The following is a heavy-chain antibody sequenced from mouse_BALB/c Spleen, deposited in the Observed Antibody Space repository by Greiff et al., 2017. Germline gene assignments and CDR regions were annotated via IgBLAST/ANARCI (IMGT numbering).Heavy chain of an antibody. CDR1: GYSITSDYA. CDR2: ISYSGST. Sequence: EVQGVESGPGLVKPSQSLSLTCTVTGYSITSDYAWNWIRQFPGNKLEWMGYISYSGSTSYNPSLKSRISITRDTSKNQFFLQLNSVTTEDTATYYCASREYVNYGFAYWGQGTLVTVSA. CDR3: ASREYVNYGFAY. D-gene: IGHD2-10*02. J-gene: IGHJ3*01. V-gene: IGHV3-2*02.